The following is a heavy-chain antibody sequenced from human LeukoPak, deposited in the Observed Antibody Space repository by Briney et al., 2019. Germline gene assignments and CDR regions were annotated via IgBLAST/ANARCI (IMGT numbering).Heavy chain of an antibody. Sequence: ASVKVSCKASGYTFTSYYMHWVRQAPGQGLEWMGVINPSGGSTSYAQKFQGRVTMTRDTSTNTVYMELGSLRSEDTAVYFCARATLSDYYFNYWGQGTLVTVSS. CDR3: ARATLSDYYFNY. CDR2: INPSGGST. J-gene: IGHJ4*02. CDR1: GYTFTSYY. V-gene: IGHV1-46*01.